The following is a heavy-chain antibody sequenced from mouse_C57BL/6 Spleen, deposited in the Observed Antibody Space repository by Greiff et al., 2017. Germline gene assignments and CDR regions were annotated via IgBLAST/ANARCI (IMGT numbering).Heavy chain of an antibody. CDR3: TTSRLRRGDPFAY. V-gene: IGHV14-4*01. D-gene: IGHD2-2*01. J-gene: IGHJ3*01. Sequence: VQLQQSGAELVRPGASVKLSCTASGFNIKDDYMHWVKQRPEQGLEWIGWIDPENGDTEYASKFQGKATITADTSSNTAYLQLSSLTSEDTAVYYCTTSRLRRGDPFAYWGQGTLVTVSA. CDR2: IDPENGDT. CDR1: GFNIKDDY.